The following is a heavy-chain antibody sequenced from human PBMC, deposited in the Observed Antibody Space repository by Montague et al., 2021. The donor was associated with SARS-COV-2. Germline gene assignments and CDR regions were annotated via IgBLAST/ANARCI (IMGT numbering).Heavy chain of an antibody. Sequence: CAISGDSVSTNSGTWNWVRLSPSRGPEWLGRTYYRSEWYSDYSVSVKSRISINPDTSKNQFSLQLNSVTPEDTAVYYCARAERGSCGDGNCYQYFFNYWGQGTLGTVSS. V-gene: IGHV6-1*01. CDR1: GDSVSTNSGT. J-gene: IGHJ4*02. CDR3: ARAERGSCGDGNCYQYFFNY. D-gene: IGHD2-15*01. CDR2: TYYRSEWYS.